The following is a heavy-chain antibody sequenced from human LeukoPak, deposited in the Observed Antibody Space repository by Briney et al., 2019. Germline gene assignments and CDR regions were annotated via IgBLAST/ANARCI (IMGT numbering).Heavy chain of an antibody. Sequence: GGSLRLSCAPSGFTFRSYWMSWVRQAPGKGLEWVANIKQDGSEKYYVDSVKGRFTLSRDNAKNSLYLQMSSLRAEDTAVYYCARDIDSTDYWGQGTLVTVSS. D-gene: IGHD3-22*01. J-gene: IGHJ4*02. CDR1: GFTFRSYW. V-gene: IGHV3-7*01. CDR2: IKQDGSEK. CDR3: ARDIDSTDY.